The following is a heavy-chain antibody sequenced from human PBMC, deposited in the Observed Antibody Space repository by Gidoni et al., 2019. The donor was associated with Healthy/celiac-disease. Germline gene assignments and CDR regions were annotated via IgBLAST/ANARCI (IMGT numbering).Heavy chain of an antibody. D-gene: IGHD3-22*01. CDR2: ISYDGSNK. V-gene: IGHV3-30*04. Sequence: QVQLVESGGGVVQPGRSLRLSCSASGFTLSSYSMHWVRQDPGKGLEWVAVISYDGSNKYYADSVKGRFTISRDNSKNTLYLQMNSLRAEDTAVYYCARENDYYADWFDPWGQGTLVTVSS. CDR1: GFTLSSYS. CDR3: ARENDYYADWFDP. J-gene: IGHJ5*02.